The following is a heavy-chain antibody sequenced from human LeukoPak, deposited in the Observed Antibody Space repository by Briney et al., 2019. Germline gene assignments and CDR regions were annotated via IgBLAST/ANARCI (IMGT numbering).Heavy chain of an antibody. V-gene: IGHV4-31*03. D-gene: IGHD2-2*01. CDR1: GGSISSGGYY. Sequence: SQTLSLTCTVSGGSISSGGYYWSWIRQHPGKGLEWIGYIYYSGSTYYNPSLKSRVTISVDTSKNQFSLKLSSVTAADTAVYYCARTGLGYCSSTSCYAPFVWGQGTTVTVSS. CDR3: ARTGLGYCSSTSCYAPFV. CDR2: IYYSGST. J-gene: IGHJ6*02.